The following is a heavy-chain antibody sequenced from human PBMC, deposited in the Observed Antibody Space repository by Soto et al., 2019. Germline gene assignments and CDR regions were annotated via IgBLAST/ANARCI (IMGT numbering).Heavy chain of an antibody. V-gene: IGHV3-15*07. J-gene: IGHJ4*02. D-gene: IGHD3-10*01. CDR2: IKSKTDGGKT. CDR1: GFTFSNAW. Sequence: GGSLRLSCAASGFTFSNAWMNWVRQAPGKGLEWVGRIKSKTDGGKTDYAAPVKGRFTIPRDDSKNTLYLQMNSLKTEDAAVYYCTTVLVLLWFGEFRDFDYWGQGTLVTVSS. CDR3: TTVLVLLWFGEFRDFDY.